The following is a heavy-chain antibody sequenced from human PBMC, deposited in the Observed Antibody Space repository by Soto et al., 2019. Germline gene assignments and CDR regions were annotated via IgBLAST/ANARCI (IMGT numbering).Heavy chain of an antibody. Sequence: QVQLVESGGGVVQPGRSLRLSCAASGFTFSSYGMHWVRQAPGKGLEWVAVIWYDGSNKYYADSVKGRFTISRDISKNTLYLQMNSLRAEDTAVYYCARARPRVRVAGTGGGFFDYWGQGTLVTVSS. J-gene: IGHJ4*02. D-gene: IGHD6-19*01. CDR2: IWYDGSNK. CDR3: ARARPRVRVAGTGGGFFDY. CDR1: GFTFSSYG. V-gene: IGHV3-33*01.